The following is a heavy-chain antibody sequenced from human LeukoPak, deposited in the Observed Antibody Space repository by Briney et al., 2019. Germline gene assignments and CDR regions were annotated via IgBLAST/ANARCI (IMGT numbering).Heavy chain of an antibody. Sequence: GGSLRLSCAASGFTFSNSWMSWARQAPGKGLEWVATIKYDGSEKYYVDSVKGRFTISRDNAKNSLYLQMNSLRAEDTAVYYCASGSYFDYWGQGTLVTVSS. J-gene: IGHJ4*02. CDR3: ASGSYFDY. CDR1: GFTFSNSW. V-gene: IGHV3-7*01. CDR2: IKYDGSEK. D-gene: IGHD1-26*01.